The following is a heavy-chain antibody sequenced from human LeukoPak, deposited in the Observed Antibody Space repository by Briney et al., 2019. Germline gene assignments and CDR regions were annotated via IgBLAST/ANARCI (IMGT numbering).Heavy chain of an antibody. CDR3: ARVWCSGGSCYSRYFDY. Sequence: ASVKVSCKASGYTFTGYYMHWVRQAPGQGLEWMGWTNPNSGGTNYAQKFQGRVTMTRDTSISTAYMELSRLRSDDTAVYYCARVWCSGGSCYSRYFDYWGQGTLVTVSS. D-gene: IGHD2-15*01. CDR2: TNPNSGGT. J-gene: IGHJ4*02. V-gene: IGHV1-2*02. CDR1: GYTFTGYY.